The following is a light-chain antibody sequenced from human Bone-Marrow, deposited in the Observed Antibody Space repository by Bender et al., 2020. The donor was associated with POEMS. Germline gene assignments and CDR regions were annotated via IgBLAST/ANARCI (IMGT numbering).Light chain of an antibody. V-gene: IGLV2-8*01. CDR1: SSDVGTDAY. Sequence: QSALTQPPSASGSRGQPVTISCTGTSSDVGTDAYVSWYQQHPGKAPKLIIYEVNKRPSGVPDRFSGSKSDNSASLTVSGLQADDEGEYYCCSYAGPWVFGGGTKVTVL. CDR3: CSYAGPWV. CDR2: EVN. J-gene: IGLJ2*01.